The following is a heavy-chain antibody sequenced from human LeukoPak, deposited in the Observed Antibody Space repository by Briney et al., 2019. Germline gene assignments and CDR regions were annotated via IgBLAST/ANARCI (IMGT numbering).Heavy chain of an antibody. D-gene: IGHD3-22*01. CDR3: ARRGYYYELADY. Sequence: SETLSLTCTVSGGSISSSSYYWGWIRQPPGKGLEWIGSIYYSGSTCYNPSLKSRVTISVDTSKNQLPLKLSSVTAADTAVYYCARRGYYYELADYWGQGTLVTVSS. CDR2: IYYSGST. V-gene: IGHV4-39*01. J-gene: IGHJ4*02. CDR1: GGSISSSSYY.